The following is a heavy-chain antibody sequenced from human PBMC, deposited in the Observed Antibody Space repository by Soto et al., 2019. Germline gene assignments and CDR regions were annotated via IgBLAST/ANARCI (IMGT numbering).Heavy chain of an antibody. CDR2: INAGNGNT. V-gene: IGHV1-3*01. Sequence: ASVKVSCKASGYTFTSYAMHWVRQAPGQRLEWMGWINAGNGNTKYSQKFQGRVTITRDTSASTAYMELSSLRSEDTAVYYCARVIGGWYYLDYWGQGTLVTVSS. D-gene: IGHD6-19*01. CDR3: ARVIGGWYYLDY. CDR1: GYTFTSYA. J-gene: IGHJ4*02.